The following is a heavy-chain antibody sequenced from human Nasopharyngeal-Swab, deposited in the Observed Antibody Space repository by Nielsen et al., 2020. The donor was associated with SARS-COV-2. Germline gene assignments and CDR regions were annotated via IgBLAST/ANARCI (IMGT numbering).Heavy chain of an antibody. J-gene: IGHJ4*02. CDR2: ISAYNGNT. Sequence: ASVKVSCKASGYTFTSYGISWVRQAPGQGLEWMGWISAYNGNTNYAQKLQGRVTKTTDTSTSTAYMALRSLRSDDTAVYYCARVGAMVRGVIIPNPIDYWGQGTLVTVSS. D-gene: IGHD3-10*01. CDR1: GYTFTSYG. CDR3: ARVGAMVRGVIIPNPIDY. V-gene: IGHV1-18*01.